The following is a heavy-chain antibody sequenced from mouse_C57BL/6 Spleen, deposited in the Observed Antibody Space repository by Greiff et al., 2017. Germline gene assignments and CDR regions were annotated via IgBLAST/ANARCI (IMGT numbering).Heavy chain of an antibody. CDR1: GFTFTDYY. CDR2: ISNKANGYTT. V-gene: IGHV7-3*01. CDR3: ARYYYYSSSYFDD. D-gene: IGHD1-1*01. Sequence: EVQVVESGGGLVQPGGSLSLSCAASGFTFTDYYMSWVRQLPGKALEWLGFISNKANGYTTEYSVSVKGRFTISRDNSQSNLYLQMNALRAEDSATYYCARYYYYSSSYFDDWGQGTTLTVSS. J-gene: IGHJ2*01.